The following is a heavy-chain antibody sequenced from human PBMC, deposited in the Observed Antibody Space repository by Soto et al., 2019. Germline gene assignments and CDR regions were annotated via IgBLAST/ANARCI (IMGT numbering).Heavy chain of an antibody. Sequence: EVQLLESGGGLVQPGGSLRLSCVGSGFTFINYAMNWVRQAPGKGLEWVSGISGGGGSTFDADSVKGRFTISRDNSKNTINVQMNRLRADGTDVYYCVRNGLWSTIRPDYWYFDLWGCGTLVTVS. CDR1: GFTFINYA. D-gene: IGHD2-21*01. CDR3: VRNGLWSTIRPDYWYFDL. CDR2: ISGGGGST. J-gene: IGHJ2*01. V-gene: IGHV3-23*01.